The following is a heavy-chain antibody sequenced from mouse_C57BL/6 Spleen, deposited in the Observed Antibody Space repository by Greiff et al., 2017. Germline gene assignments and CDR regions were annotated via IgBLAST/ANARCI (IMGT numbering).Heavy chain of an antibody. CDR3: AREPYDYDPFAY. CDR2: ISDGGSYT. CDR1: GFTFSSYA. D-gene: IGHD2-4*01. J-gene: IGHJ3*01. V-gene: IGHV5-4*01. Sequence: DVMLVESGGGLVKPGGSLKLSCAASGFTFSSYAMSWVRQTPEKRLEWVATISDGGSYTYYPDNVKGRFTISRDNAKNNLYLQMSHLKSEDTAMYYCAREPYDYDPFAYWGQGTLVTVSA.